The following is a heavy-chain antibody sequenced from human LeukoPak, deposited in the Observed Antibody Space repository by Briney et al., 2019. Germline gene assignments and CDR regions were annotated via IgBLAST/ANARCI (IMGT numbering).Heavy chain of an antibody. V-gene: IGHV4-39*07. CDR1: GGSISSSSYY. CDR3: ARDLVGTTRRVYYYMDV. Sequence: SETLSLTCTVSGGSISSSSYYWGWIRQPPGKGLEWIGSIYYSGSTYYNPSLKSRVTISVDTSKNQFSLKLSSVTAADTAVYYCARDLVGTTRRVYYYMDVWGKGTTVTVSS. J-gene: IGHJ6*03. D-gene: IGHD1-1*01. CDR2: IYYSGST.